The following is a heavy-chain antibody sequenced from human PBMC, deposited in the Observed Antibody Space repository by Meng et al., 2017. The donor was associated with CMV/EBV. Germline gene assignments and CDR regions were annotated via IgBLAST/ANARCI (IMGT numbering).Heavy chain of an antibody. CDR2: IYTSGST. CDR3: AREEITMVRGVLNYFDY. J-gene: IGHJ4*02. CDR1: GGSISSYY. V-gene: IGHV4-4*07. Sequence: GGSISSYYWSWLRQPAGKGLEWIGRIYTSGSTNYNPSLKSRVTMSVDTSKNQFSLKLSSVTAADTAVYYCAREEITMVRGVLNYFDYWGQGTLVTVSS. D-gene: IGHD3-10*01.